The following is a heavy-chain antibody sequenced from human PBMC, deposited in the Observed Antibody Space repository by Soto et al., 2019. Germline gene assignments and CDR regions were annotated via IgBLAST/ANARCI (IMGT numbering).Heavy chain of an antibody. CDR2: INPSGDSR. D-gene: IGHD2-21*01. CDR1: GFSFSDYF. V-gene: IGHV1-46*01. Sequence: ASVKVSCKASGFSFSDYFMHWVRQAPGQGLEWMGIINPSGDSRNYAQKFQGRVTITRDTSTSTVYMDLSSLRYEDTAVYYCAREGGGHIVVQLGYYGMDVWGQGTTGTVS. CDR3: AREGGGHIVVQLGYYGMDV. J-gene: IGHJ6*02.